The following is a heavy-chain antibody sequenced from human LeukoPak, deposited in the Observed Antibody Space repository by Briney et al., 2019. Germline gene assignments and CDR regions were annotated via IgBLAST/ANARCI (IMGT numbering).Heavy chain of an antibody. Sequence: GGSLRLSCAASGFTFSSYAMHWVRQAPGKGLEWVAVISYDGSNKYYADSVKGRFTISRDNSKNTLYLQMNSLRAEDTAVYYCAREDPFGPLDYWGQGTLVTVSS. CDR3: AREDPFGPLDY. V-gene: IGHV3-30-3*01. J-gene: IGHJ4*02. D-gene: IGHD3-16*01. CDR1: GFTFSSYA. CDR2: ISYDGSNK.